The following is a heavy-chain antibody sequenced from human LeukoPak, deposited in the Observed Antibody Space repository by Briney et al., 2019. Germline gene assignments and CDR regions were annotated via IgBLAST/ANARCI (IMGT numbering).Heavy chain of an antibody. CDR1: GGSISSSNW. V-gene: IGHV4-4*02. CDR2: IYHSGST. D-gene: IGHD1-26*01. Sequence: PSETLSLTCAVSGGSISSSNWWSWVRQPPGKGLEWIGEIYHSGSTNYNPSLKSRVTISVDKSKNQFSLKLSSVTAADTAVYYCARVHQGATFAFDIWGQGTMVTVSS. J-gene: IGHJ3*02. CDR3: ARVHQGATFAFDI.